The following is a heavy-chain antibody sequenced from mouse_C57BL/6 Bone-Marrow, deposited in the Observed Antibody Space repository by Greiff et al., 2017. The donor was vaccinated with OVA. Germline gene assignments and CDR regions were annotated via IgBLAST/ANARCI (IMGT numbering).Heavy chain of an antibody. J-gene: IGHJ1*03. CDR1: GFNIKDDY. Sequence: EVKVVESGAELVRPGASVKLSCTASGFNIKDDYMHWVKQRPEQGLEWIGWIDPENGDTEYASKFQGKATITADTSSNTAYLQLSSLTSEDTAVYYCTTGGIVWGTGTTVTVSS. CDR3: TTGGIV. V-gene: IGHV14-4*01. CDR2: IDPENGDT.